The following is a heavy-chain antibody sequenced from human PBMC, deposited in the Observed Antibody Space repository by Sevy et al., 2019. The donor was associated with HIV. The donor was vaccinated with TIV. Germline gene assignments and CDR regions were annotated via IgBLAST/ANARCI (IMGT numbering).Heavy chain of an antibody. Sequence: GGSLRLSCAASGFTFSTYAMSWVRQAPGKGLEWVSGISGSGVITYYADSVKGRFTISRDTSKNTLYLQMNSLRDEDTAVYHCAKAEVGSISVSQTDYFMDVWGKGTTVTVSS. CDR3: AKAEVGSISVSQTDYFMDV. CDR1: GFTFSTYA. D-gene: IGHD6-13*01. CDR2: ISGSGVIT. J-gene: IGHJ6*03. V-gene: IGHV3-23*01.